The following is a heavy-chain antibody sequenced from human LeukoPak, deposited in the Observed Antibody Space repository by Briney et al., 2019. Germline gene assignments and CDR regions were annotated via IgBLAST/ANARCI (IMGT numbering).Heavy chain of an antibody. V-gene: IGHV3-48*01. D-gene: IGHD2-2*01. CDR2: ISGSGGTM. CDR3: ARGTPAGY. J-gene: IGHJ4*02. CDR1: GFTFNSYS. Sequence: GGSLRLSCAASGFTFNSYSMNWVRQAPGKGLEWVSYISGSGGTMYYADSVKGRFTISRDNAKNSLYLQMNSLRGEDTAVYYCARGTPAGYWGQGTLVTVSS.